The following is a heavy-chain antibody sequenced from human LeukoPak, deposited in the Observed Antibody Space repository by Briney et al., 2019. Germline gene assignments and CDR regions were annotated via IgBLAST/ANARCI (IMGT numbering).Heavy chain of an antibody. CDR2: INHSGST. Sequence: PSETLSLTCAVHGGSFSGYYWSWIRQPPGKGLEWIGEINHSGSTNYKLSLKSRVTISVDTSKNQFSLKLSSVTAADTAMYYCARGPPFGSGWYNWFDPWGQGTLVTVSS. V-gene: IGHV4-34*01. D-gene: IGHD6-19*01. CDR3: ARGPPFGSGWYNWFDP. J-gene: IGHJ5*02. CDR1: GGSFSGYY.